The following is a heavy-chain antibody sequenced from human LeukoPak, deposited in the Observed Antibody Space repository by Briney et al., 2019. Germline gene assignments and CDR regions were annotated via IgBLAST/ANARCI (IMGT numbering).Heavy chain of an antibody. CDR3: ARDMEGAMVGLDY. CDR2: ISSSSGYI. V-gene: IGHV3-21*01. J-gene: IGHJ4*02. CDR1: GFTFSIYS. D-gene: IGHD5-18*01. Sequence: GGSLRLSCAVSGFTFSIYSMNWVRQAPGKGLEWVSSISSSSGYIYYADSVKGRFTISRDNARNSLYLQMNSLRAEDTAVYYCARDMEGAMVGLDYWGQGTLVTVSS.